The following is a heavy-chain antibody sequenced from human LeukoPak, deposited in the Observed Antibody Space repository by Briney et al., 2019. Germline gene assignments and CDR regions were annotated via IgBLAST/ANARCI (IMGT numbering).Heavy chain of an antibody. D-gene: IGHD2-2*01. Sequence: GGSLRLSCAASGFTFSSYEMNWVRQAPGKWLEWVSYISSSGSTIYYADSVKGRFTISRDNAKNSLYLQMNSLRAEDTAVYYCARDYCSSTSCYEEGVDYWGQGTLVTVSS. CDR3: ARDYCSSTSCYEEGVDY. CDR2: ISSSGSTI. CDR1: GFTFSSYE. J-gene: IGHJ4*02. V-gene: IGHV3-48*03.